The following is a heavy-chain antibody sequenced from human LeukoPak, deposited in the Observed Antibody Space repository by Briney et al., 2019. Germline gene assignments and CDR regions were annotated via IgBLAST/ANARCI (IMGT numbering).Heavy chain of an antibody. D-gene: IGHD3-10*01. V-gene: IGHV3-23*01. CDR3: AKDSATYGRFDY. CDR2: ISGSGEST. J-gene: IGHJ4*02. CDR1: GFTFSNYG. Sequence: PGGSLRLSCAASGFTFSNYGMSWVRQAPGRGLEWVSTISGSGESTYNADSVKGRFTISSDNSKNTVYLQLNSLRAEDTAVYFCAKDSATYGRFDYWGQGTLVTVSS.